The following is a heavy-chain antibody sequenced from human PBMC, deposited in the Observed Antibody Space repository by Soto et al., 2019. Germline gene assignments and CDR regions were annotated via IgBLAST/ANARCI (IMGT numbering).Heavy chain of an antibody. V-gene: IGHV4-59*01. CDR1: GASISSYY. D-gene: IGHD3-10*01. J-gene: IGHJ6*02. CDR2: ILYTGNT. CDR3: ARAAYGSGSYYAPYYYYAMDV. Sequence: SETLSLTCTVSGASISSYYWSWIRQPPGKGLEWLGYILYTGNTNYSPSLKSRVTMSVDTSKNQVSLKLSAATAADTAVYFCARAAYGSGSYYAPYYYYAMDVWGQGTTVTVSS.